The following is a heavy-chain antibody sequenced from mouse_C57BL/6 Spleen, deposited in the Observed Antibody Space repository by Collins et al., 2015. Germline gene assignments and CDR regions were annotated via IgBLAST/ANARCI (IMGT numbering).Heavy chain of an antibody. CDR2: ISSGGSYT. V-gene: IGHV5-6*01. CDR3: ARPYGSSYLYYFDY. D-gene: IGHD1-1*01. CDR1: GFTFSSYG. J-gene: IGHJ2*01. Sequence: EVQLVESGGDLVKPGGSLKLSCAASGFTFSSYGMSWVRQTPDKRLEWVATISSGGSYTYYPDSVKGRFTISRDNAKNTLYLQMSSLKSEDTAMYYCARPYGSSYLYYFDYWGQGTTLTVSS.